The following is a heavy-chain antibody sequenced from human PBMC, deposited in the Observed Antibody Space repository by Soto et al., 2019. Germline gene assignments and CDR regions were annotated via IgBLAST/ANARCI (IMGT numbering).Heavy chain of an antibody. CDR1: GFTFDDYA. J-gene: IGHJ4*02. Sequence: GGSLRLSCAASGFTFDDYAMHWVRQAPGKGLEWVSGIRWNSGSIGYADSVKGRFTISRDNAKNSLYLQMNSLRAEDTALYYCAQGSYLEWLLPPDSWGEGTIVTVSS. V-gene: IGHV3-9*01. CDR3: AQGSYLEWLLPPDS. CDR2: IRWNSGSI. D-gene: IGHD3-3*01.